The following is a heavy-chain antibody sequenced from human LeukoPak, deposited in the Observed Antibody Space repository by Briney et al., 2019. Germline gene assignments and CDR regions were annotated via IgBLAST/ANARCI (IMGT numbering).Heavy chain of an antibody. CDR2: IIPIFGTT. CDR1: GGTFSNYA. CDR3: ARAPIPPGYSGYDYLDY. J-gene: IGHJ4*02. D-gene: IGHD5-12*01. V-gene: IGHV1-69*13. Sequence: GASVKVSCKASGGTFSNYAISWVRQAPGQGLRWMGGIIPIFGTTNYAQKFQGRVTITADESTSTAYMEQSSLRSEDTAVYYCARAPIPPGYSGYDYLDYWGQGALVTVSS.